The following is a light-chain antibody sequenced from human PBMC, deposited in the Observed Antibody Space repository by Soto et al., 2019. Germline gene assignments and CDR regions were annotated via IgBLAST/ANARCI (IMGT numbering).Light chain of an antibody. J-gene: IGKJ1*01. Sequence: DIQMTQSPSTLSASVGDRVTITCRASQSISSWLAWYQQKPGKAPKLLIYKASSLETGVPSRCSGSGSGTEFTLTISSLQTDDFATYYCQQSKTFGQRTKVEIK. CDR1: QSISSW. V-gene: IGKV1-5*03. CDR3: QQSKT. CDR2: KAS.